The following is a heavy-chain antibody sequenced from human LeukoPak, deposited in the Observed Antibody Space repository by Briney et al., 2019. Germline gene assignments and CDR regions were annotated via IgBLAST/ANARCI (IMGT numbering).Heavy chain of an antibody. CDR1: GFTFSSYW. V-gene: IGHV3-7*01. CDR3: ARSTSSSWYSVSDAFDI. CDR2: IKQDGSEK. Sequence: PGGSLGLSRAASGFTFSSYWMSWVRQAPGKGLEWVANIKQDGSEKYYVDSVKGRFTISRDNAKNSLYLQMNSLRAEDTAVYYCARSTSSSWYSVSDAFDIWGQGAMVTVSS. J-gene: IGHJ3*02. D-gene: IGHD6-13*01.